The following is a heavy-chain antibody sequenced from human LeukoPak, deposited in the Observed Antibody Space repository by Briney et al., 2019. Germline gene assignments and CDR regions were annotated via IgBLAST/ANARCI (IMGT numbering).Heavy chain of an antibody. CDR3: ATGGSGNFHDY. D-gene: IGHD3-10*01. CDR2: IYYSGST. CDR1: GGSISSYY. J-gene: IGHJ4*02. V-gene: IGHV4-59*01. Sequence: SETLSLTCTVPGGSISSYYWSWIRQPPGKRLEWIGYIYYSGSTNHNPSLQSRVTMSVDTSKNQFSLKLTSVTAADTAVYYCATGGSGNFHDYWGQGTLVTVSS.